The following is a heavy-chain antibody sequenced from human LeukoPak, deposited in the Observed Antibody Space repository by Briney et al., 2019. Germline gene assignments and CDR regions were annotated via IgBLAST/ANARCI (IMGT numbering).Heavy chain of an antibody. V-gene: IGHV1-69*01. Sequence: SVKVSCKASGGTFSSYAISWVRQAPGQGLEWMGGIIPIFGTANYAQKFQGRVTITADESTSTAYMELSSLRSEDTAVYYCVRYSSSYSDAFDIWGQGTMVTVSS. D-gene: IGHD3-22*01. J-gene: IGHJ3*02. CDR2: IIPIFGTA. CDR3: VRYSSSYSDAFDI. CDR1: GGTFSSYA.